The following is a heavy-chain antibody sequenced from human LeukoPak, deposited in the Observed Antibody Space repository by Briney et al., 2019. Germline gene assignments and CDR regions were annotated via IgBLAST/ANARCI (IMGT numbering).Heavy chain of an antibody. CDR3: ARVDSYGSGSHDAFDI. CDR1: GGSISSSNW. Sequence: PSGTLSLTCAVSGGSISSSNWWSWVRQPPGKGLEWIGEIYHSGSTNYNPSLKSRVTISVDKSKNQFSLKLSSVTAADTAVYYCARVDSYGSGSHDAFDIWGQGTMVTVSS. V-gene: IGHV4-4*02. J-gene: IGHJ3*02. CDR2: IYHSGST. D-gene: IGHD3-10*01.